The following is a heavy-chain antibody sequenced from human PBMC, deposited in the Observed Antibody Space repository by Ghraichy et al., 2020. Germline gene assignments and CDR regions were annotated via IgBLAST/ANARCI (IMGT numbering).Heavy chain of an antibody. J-gene: IGHJ5*02. D-gene: IGHD2-15*01. CDR1: GFSLSTSGVG. CDR3: AHSPGVVVAATNWFDP. Sequence: SGPTLVKPTQTLTLTCTFSGFSLSTSGVGVGWIRQPPGKALEWLSLIYWDDDKRYSPSLKSRLTITKDTSKNQVVLTMTNIDPVDTATYYCAHSPGVVVAATNWFDPWGQGTLVTVSS. CDR2: IYWDDDK. V-gene: IGHV2-5*02.